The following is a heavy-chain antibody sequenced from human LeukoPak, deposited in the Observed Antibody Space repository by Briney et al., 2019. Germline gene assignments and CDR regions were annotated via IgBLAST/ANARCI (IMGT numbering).Heavy chain of an antibody. J-gene: IGHJ4*02. CDR3: AKRGIVIRAVIIIGFHKEAYYFDY. CDR1: GFTFSSYA. D-gene: IGHD3-10*01. V-gene: IGHV3-23*01. Sequence: GGSLRLSCEASGFTFSSYAMSWVRQAPGKGLEWVSGIIDSGDITYYANSVKGRFTISRDNSKNTLYLQMNSLRVEDTAVYFCAKRGIVIRAVIIIGFHKEAYYFDYWGQGILVTVSS. CDR2: IIDSGDIT.